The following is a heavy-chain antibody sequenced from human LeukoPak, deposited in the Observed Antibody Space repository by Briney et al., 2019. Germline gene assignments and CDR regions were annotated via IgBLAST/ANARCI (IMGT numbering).Heavy chain of an antibody. Sequence: ASVKVSCKTSGYTFTGYYMHWVRQAPGQGLEWMGWISAYNGNTNYAQKLQGRVTMTTDTSTSTAYMELRSLRSDDTAVYYSARPSIAAAVDRFDYWGQGTLVTVSS. V-gene: IGHV1-18*04. CDR1: GYTFTGYY. CDR2: ISAYNGNT. D-gene: IGHD6-13*01. J-gene: IGHJ4*02. CDR3: ARPSIAAAVDRFDY.